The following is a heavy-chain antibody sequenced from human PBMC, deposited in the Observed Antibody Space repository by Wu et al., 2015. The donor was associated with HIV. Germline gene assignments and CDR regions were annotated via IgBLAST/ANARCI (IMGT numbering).Heavy chain of an antibody. D-gene: IGHD6-13*01. CDR3: ARGAENRWGPSSNWKVGWFDP. J-gene: IGHJ5*02. CDR1: GITFNNFA. V-gene: IGHV1-69*05. Sequence: QVQLVQSGAETKQPGSSVKVSCKSSGITFNNFAINWVRQAPGQGLEWLGGLTLIFGTSKFAQRFQGRVSITTDGSKGLAYMELSSLRSEDTAVYYCARGAENRWGPSSNWKVGWFDPWGPGTLVTISS. CDR2: LTLIFGTS.